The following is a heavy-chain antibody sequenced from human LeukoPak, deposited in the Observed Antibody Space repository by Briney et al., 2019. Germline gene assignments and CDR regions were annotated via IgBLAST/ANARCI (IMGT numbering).Heavy chain of an antibody. CDR3: ARDGGYTPAEYYFDY. V-gene: IGHV4-59*01. J-gene: IGHJ4*02. CDR2: IYYSGST. Sequence: SETLSLTCTVSGGSISSYYWSWIRQPPGKGLEWIGYIYYSGSTNYNPSLKSRVTISVDTSKNQFSLKLSSVTAADTSVYYCARDGGYTPAEYYFDYWGQGTLVTVSS. CDR1: GGSISSYY. D-gene: IGHD2-2*02.